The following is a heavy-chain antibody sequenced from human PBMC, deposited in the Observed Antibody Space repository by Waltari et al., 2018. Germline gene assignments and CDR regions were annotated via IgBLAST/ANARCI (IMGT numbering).Heavy chain of an antibody. D-gene: IGHD1-7*01. CDR3: ARVNWNYVTDY. Sequence: QVQLQESGPGLVKPSEPLSLTGTVSGGSISSYYWRWIRQPPGKGLEWIGYIYYSGSTNYNPSLKSRVTISVDTSKNQFSLKLSSVTAADTAVYYCARVNWNYVTDYWGQGTLVTVSS. J-gene: IGHJ4*02. V-gene: IGHV4-59*01. CDR2: IYYSGST. CDR1: GGSISSYY.